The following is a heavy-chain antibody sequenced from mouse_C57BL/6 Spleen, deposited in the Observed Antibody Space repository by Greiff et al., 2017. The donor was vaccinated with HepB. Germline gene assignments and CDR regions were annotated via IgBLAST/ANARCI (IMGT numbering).Heavy chain of an antibody. CDR3: TRRVTPYYYAMDY. CDR1: GFTFSDAW. V-gene: IGHV6-6*01. J-gene: IGHJ4*01. D-gene: IGHD2-2*01. Sequence: EVKVEESGGGLVQPGGSMKLSCAASGFTFSDAWMDWVRQSPEKGLEWVAEIRNKANNHATYYAESVKGRFTISRDDSKSSVYLQMNSLRAEDTGIYYCTRRVTPYYYAMDYWGQGTSVTVSS. CDR2: IRNKANNHAT.